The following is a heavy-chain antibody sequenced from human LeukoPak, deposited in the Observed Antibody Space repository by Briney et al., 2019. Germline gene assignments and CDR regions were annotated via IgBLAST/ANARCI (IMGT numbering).Heavy chain of an antibody. V-gene: IGHV4-30-4*08. D-gene: IGHD1-26*01. Sequence: PSQTLSLTCTVSGGSISSGDYYWRWIRQPPGKGLEWIGYIYYSGSTYYNPSLKSRVTISVDTSKNQFSLKLSSVTAADTAVYYCAREDSGTPGVLGIWGQGTMVTVSS. CDR1: GGSISSGDYY. CDR2: IYYSGST. J-gene: IGHJ3*02. CDR3: AREDSGTPGVLGI.